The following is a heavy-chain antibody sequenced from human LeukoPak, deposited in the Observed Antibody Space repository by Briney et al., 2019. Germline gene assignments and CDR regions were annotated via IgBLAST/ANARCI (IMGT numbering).Heavy chain of an antibody. CDR1: GGSISTYY. D-gene: IGHD1-26*01. J-gene: IGHJ6*03. Sequence: SETLSLTCTVSGGSISTYYWSWIRQPPGRGLEWIGSIYYSGSTYYNPSLKSRVTISVDTSKNQFSLKLSSVTAADTAVYYCARCGSSTTYYMDVWGKGTTVTVSS. CDR2: IYYSGST. V-gene: IGHV4-59*12. CDR3: ARCGSSTTYYMDV.